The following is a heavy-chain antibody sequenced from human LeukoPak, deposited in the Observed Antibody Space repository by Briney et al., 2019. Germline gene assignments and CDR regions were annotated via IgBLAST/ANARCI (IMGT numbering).Heavy chain of an antibody. Sequence: GRSLRLSCAASGFTFSSYAMSWVRQAPGKGLEWVSAISGSGGSTYYADSVKGRFTISRDNSKNTLYLQMNSLRAEDTAVYYCAKDLTMIVVVMFDPWGQGTLVTVSS. CDR1: GFTFSSYA. V-gene: IGHV3-23*01. CDR2: ISGSGGST. J-gene: IGHJ5*02. D-gene: IGHD3-22*01. CDR3: AKDLTMIVVVMFDP.